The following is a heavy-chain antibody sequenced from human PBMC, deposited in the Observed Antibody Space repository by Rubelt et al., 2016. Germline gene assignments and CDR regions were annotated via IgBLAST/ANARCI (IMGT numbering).Heavy chain of an antibody. CDR1: GGSISSYY. Sequence: QVQLQESGPGLVKPSETLSLTCSVSGGSISSYYWSWIRQPPGKGLEWIGCLYYNGDNNYNPSLKSRVTISVDTSKNQFSRRLSSVTAADTAVYYCVRDSGNFEIDSWGQGTLVTVSS. J-gene: IGHJ4*02. CDR3: VRDSGNFEIDS. D-gene: IGHD1-7*01. V-gene: IGHV4-59*12. CDR2: LYYNGDN.